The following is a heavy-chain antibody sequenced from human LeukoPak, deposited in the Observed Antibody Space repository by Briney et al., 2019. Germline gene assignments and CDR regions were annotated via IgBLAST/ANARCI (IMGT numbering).Heavy chain of an antibody. CDR3: AKEDCSSTSCLFDH. CDR2: ISWNSGSI. J-gene: IGHJ4*02. D-gene: IGHD2-2*01. Sequence: GRSLRLSCAASGFTFDDYAMHWVRQAPGKGLEWVSGISWNSGSIGYADSVKGRFTISRDNAKNSLYLQMNSLRAEDTALYYCAKEDCSSTSCLFDHWGQGTLVTVSS. V-gene: IGHV3-9*01. CDR1: GFTFDDYA.